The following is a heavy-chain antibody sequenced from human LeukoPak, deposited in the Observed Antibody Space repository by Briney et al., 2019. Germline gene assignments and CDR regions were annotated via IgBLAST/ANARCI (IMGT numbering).Heavy chain of an antibody. D-gene: IGHD3-3*01. CDR2: MNPNSGNT. V-gene: IGHV1-8*03. Sequence: ASVNVSCKASGYTFTSYDINWVRQAAGQGLERMGWMNPNSGNTGYAQKFQGRVTITRNTSISTAYMELSSLRSEDTAVYYCARAGFGAYYDFWSGYYGWFDPWGQGTLVTVSS. J-gene: IGHJ5*02. CDR3: ARAGFGAYYDFWSGYYGWFDP. CDR1: GYTFTSYD.